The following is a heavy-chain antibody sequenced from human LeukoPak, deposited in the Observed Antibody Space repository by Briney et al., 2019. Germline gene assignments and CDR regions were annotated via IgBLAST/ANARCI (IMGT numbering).Heavy chain of an antibody. Sequence: SETLSLTCAVCGRSFSDYYWSWMRQPPGKGLEWIGEINHSGTTKYNPSLTSRVTISGHTSKNQSSLKLSSVTAADTAVYYCGYGSGYQQHWGQGTLVTVSS. CDR2: INHSGTT. CDR3: GYGSGYQQH. V-gene: IGHV4-34*01. D-gene: IGHD6-19*01. CDR1: GRSFSDYY. J-gene: IGHJ1*01.